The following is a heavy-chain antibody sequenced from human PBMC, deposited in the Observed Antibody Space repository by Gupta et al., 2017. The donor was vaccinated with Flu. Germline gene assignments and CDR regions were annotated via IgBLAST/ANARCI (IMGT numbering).Heavy chain of an antibody. J-gene: IGHJ4*02. D-gene: IGHD3-16*02. V-gene: IGHV1-69*01. CDR1: GGTFSSYA. Sequence: VQLVQSGAEVKKPGSSVKVSCKASGGTFSSYALSWVRQAPGQGLEWMGGIIPIFGTANYAQKFQGRVTITADESTSTAYMELSSLRSEDTAVYYCASGIMITLGGVIVRRALDYWGQGTLVTVAS. CDR2: IIPIFGTA. CDR3: ASGIMITLGGVIVRRALDY.